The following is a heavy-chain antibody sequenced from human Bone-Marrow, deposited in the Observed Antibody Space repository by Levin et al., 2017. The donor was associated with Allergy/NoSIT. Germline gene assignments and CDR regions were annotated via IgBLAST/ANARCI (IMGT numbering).Heavy chain of an antibody. CDR1: GFNFGDFG. J-gene: IGHJ4*02. CDR3: VRDRSGNYFWF. D-gene: IGHD3-16*01. V-gene: IGHV3-33*01. Sequence: GGSLRLSCAASGFNFGDFGMHWVRQGPGKGLEWVASIWYDGSNEYYADSVKGRFTISRDNSKNTLYLQMSSLRADDTAMYYCVRDRSGNYFWFWGQGTLVTVSS. CDR2: IWYDGSNE.